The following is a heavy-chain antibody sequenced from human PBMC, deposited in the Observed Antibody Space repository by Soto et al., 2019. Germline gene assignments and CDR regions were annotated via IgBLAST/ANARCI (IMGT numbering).Heavy chain of an antibody. D-gene: IGHD6-6*01. Sequence: SQTLSLTCAISGDSVSSNSAAWNWIRQSPSRGLEWLGRTYYRSKWYNDYAVSVKSRITINPDTSKNQFSLQLNSVTPEDTAVYYCARGFKDSSSSTGAGNYYYMDVWGKGTTFTVSS. CDR3: ARGFKDSSSSTGAGNYYYMDV. J-gene: IGHJ6*03. CDR1: GDSVSSNSAA. CDR2: TYYRSKWYN. V-gene: IGHV6-1*01.